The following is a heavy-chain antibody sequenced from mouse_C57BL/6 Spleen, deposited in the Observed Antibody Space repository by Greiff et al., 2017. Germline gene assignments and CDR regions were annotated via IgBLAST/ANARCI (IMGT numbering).Heavy chain of an antibody. CDR3: ARGDCSSSWYLDD. CDR1: GYTFTSYW. J-gene: IGHJ1*03. Sequence: QVQLQQPGAELVKPGASVKLSCKASGYTFTSYWMHWVKQRPGRGLEWIGRIDPNTGGTKYNEKFKSKATLTVDKPSSTAYMQLSSLTSEDAAVYDCARGDCSSSWYLDDWGTGTTVTVSS. V-gene: IGHV1-72*01. D-gene: IGHD1-1*01. CDR2: IDPNTGGT.